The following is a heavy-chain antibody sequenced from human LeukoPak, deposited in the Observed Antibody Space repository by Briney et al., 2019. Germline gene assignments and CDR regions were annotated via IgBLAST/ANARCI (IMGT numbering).Heavy chain of an antibody. CDR2: IRSKAYGGTT. Sequence: GGSLRLSCTASGFTLGDYAMSWVRPAPGKGLEWVGFIRSKAYGGTTEYAASVKGRFTISRDDPKSIAYLQMNSLKTEDTAVYYCTRMTCSSTSCYQDAFDIWGQGTMVTVSS. V-gene: IGHV3-49*04. CDR1: GFTLGDYA. CDR3: TRMTCSSTSCYQDAFDI. D-gene: IGHD2-2*01. J-gene: IGHJ3*02.